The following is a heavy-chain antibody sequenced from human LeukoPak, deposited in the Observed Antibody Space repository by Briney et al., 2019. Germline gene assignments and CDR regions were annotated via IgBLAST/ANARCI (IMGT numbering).Heavy chain of an antibody. Sequence: GGSLRLSCAASGFNFRRNGMHWVRQAPGKGLEWLSFIRFDGTKKFYTQSVRGRFTISRDTSINVLYLQMNNLTAEDTAVYYCARDFDDPTGHYYYLPGYWGPGTLVTVSS. D-gene: IGHD3-22*01. V-gene: IGHV3-30*02. CDR2: IRFDGTKK. CDR1: GFNFRRNG. CDR3: ARDFDDPTGHYYYLPGY. J-gene: IGHJ4*02.